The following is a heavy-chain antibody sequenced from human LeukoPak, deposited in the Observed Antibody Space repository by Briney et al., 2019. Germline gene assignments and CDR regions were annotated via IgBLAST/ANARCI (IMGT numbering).Heavy chain of an antibody. CDR1: GFTFSSYS. CDR3: GREVQLWFDY. D-gene: IGHD5-18*01. CDR2: IKQDGSEK. J-gene: IGHJ4*02. V-gene: IGHV3-7*01. Sequence: GGSLRLSCAPSGFTFSSYSMHWVRQAPGKGLEWVANIKQDGSEKYYVDSVKGRFTISRDNAKNSLYLQMNSLRAEDTAVYHCGREVQLWFDYWGQGTLVTVSS.